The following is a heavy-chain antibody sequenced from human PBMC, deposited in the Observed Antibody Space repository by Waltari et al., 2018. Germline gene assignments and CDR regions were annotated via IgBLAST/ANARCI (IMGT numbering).Heavy chain of an antibody. D-gene: IGHD5-18*01. V-gene: IGHV3-23*01. CDR3: ARWDTAMVD. CDR1: GFTFRSYS. Sequence: DVQLLESGGGLVQPGGSLTVSCAGAGFTFRSYSMCWFRQAPGKGLEWVSAISGSAPGTYYADSVKGRFTTSRDNSNNILYLQMNNLRAEDTAVYYCARWDTAMVDWGQGTLVTVSS. J-gene: IGHJ4*02. CDR2: ISGSAPGT.